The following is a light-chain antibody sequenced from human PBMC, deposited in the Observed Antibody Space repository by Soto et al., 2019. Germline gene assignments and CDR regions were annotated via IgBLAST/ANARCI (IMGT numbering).Light chain of an antibody. CDR1: QSVSSSY. CDR2: GTS. Sequence: EIVLTQSPGTLSLFPGDRATLSCRASQSVSSSYLAWYQQKPGQAPRLLIYGTSNRATGIPDRFSGSGSGTDVTLTISRLEADDFAVYYCQQYSSSPHSFGQGTKLEIK. V-gene: IGKV3-20*01. J-gene: IGKJ2*03. CDR3: QQYSSSPHS.